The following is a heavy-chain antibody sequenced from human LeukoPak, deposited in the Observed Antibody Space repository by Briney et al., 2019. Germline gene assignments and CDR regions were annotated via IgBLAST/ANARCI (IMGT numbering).Heavy chain of an antibody. V-gene: IGHV4-59*08. Sequence: SETLSLTCTVSGGPVNSYNWNWIRQPPGKGLEWIGYISETGSPKYNSSLENRVTLSLDTSKYLFSLNLRSATVADTAVYYCARQDALGKYPPPYYMDVWGKGTTVIVS. CDR2: ISETGSP. CDR3: ARQDALGKYPPPYYMDV. CDR1: GGPVNSYN. D-gene: IGHD3-16*01. J-gene: IGHJ6*03.